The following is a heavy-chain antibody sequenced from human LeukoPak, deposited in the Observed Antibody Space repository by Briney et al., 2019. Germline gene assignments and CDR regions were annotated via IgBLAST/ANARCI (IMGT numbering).Heavy chain of an antibody. V-gene: IGHV3-23*01. CDR1: GFTFSSYA. D-gene: IGHD6-19*01. CDR3: ARSFTVSGTRYFDP. CDR2: ISGSGGST. J-gene: IGHJ5*02. Sequence: GGSLRLSCAASGFTFSSYAMSWVRQAPGKGLEWVSAISGSGGSTFYADSVKGRFTISRDNSKNTAYLQISSLRDEDTALYYCARSFTVSGTRYFDPWGQGTQVTVSS.